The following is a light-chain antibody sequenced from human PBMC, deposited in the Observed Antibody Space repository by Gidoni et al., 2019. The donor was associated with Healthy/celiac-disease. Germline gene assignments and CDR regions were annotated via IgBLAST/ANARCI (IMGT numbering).Light chain of an antibody. CDR3: QAWDSSTGGV. CDR2: QDS. V-gene: IGLV3-1*01. J-gene: IGLJ2*01. Sequence: SYELTPPPSVSVSPGQTASITCSGDKLGDKYACWYQQKPGQSPVLVIYQDSKRPSGTPERFSGSNSGNTATLTISGTQAMDEADYYCQAWDSSTGGVFGGGTKLTVL. CDR1: KLGDKY.